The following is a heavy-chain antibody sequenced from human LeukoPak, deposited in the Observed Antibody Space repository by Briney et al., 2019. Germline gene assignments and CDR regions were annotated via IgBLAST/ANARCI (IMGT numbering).Heavy chain of an antibody. D-gene: IGHD6-13*01. V-gene: IGHV3-48*01. Sequence: GGSLRLSCAASGFTFSSYSMNWVRQAPGKGLEWVSYISRSSSIIYYADSVKGRFTISRDNAKNSLYLQMNSLRAEDTAVYFCARVGALSSSWLLYWGQGTLVTVSS. CDR3: ARVGALSSSWLLY. CDR2: ISRSSSII. J-gene: IGHJ4*02. CDR1: GFTFSSYS.